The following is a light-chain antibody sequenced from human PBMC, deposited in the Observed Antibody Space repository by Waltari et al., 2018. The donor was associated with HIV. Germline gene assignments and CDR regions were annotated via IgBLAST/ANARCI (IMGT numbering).Light chain of an antibody. Sequence: SYELTQPPSVSVSPGQTATISCSGPTLGTKYASWYQQRPGQSPGVVIYQDNKRPSGIPERFSGSSSGNTATLTISVTQAMDEADYYCQAWDSTTVVFGGGTKLTVL. CDR1: TLGTKY. CDR2: QDN. V-gene: IGLV3-1*01. J-gene: IGLJ2*01. CDR3: QAWDSTTVV.